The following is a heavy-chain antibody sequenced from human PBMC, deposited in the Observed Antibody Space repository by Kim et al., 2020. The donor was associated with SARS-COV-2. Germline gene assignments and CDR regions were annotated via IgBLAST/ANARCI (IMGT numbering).Heavy chain of an antibody. CDR2: INAGNGNT. Sequence: ASVKVSCKASGYTFTSYAMHWVRQAPGQRLEWMGWINAGNGNTKYSQKFQGRVTITRDTSASTAYMELSSLRSEDTAVYYCARDNYDILTGRVLGDWFDPWGQGTLVTVSS. V-gene: IGHV1-3*01. D-gene: IGHD3-9*01. J-gene: IGHJ5*02. CDR1: GYTFTSYA. CDR3: ARDNYDILTGRVLGDWFDP.